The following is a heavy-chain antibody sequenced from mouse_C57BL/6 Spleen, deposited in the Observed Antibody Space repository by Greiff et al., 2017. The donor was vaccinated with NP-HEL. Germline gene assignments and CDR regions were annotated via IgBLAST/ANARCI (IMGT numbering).Heavy chain of an antibody. D-gene: IGHD2-5*01. CDR3: TRSSSYDSHYLYAMDY. V-gene: IGHV1-15*01. CDR1: GYTFTDYE. J-gene: IGHJ4*01. CDR2: IDPETGGT. Sequence: VQLQQSGAELVRPGASVTLSCKASGYTFTDYEMHWVKQTPVHGLEWIGAIDPETGGTAYNQKFKGKAILTADKSSSTAYMELRTLTSEDSAVYYCTRSSSYDSHYLYAMDYWGQGTSVTVSS.